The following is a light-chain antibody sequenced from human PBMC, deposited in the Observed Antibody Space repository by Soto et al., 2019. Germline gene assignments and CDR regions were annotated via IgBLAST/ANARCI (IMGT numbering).Light chain of an antibody. Sequence: QSALIQPASVSGSPGQSITISCTGTSSDVGGYNSVSWYQQHPGKAPKLMIYEVNNRPSGVSNRFSGSKSGNTASLTISGLQAEDEADYYCSSYTSSSTLVFGGGTKLTVL. V-gene: IGLV2-14*01. J-gene: IGLJ2*01. CDR1: SSDVGGYNS. CDR3: SSYTSSSTLV. CDR2: EVN.